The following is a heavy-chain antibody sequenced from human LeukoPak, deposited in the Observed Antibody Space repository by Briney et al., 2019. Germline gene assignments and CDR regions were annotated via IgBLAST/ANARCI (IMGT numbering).Heavy chain of an antibody. Sequence: PSETLSLTCAVSGGSISTYYWNWVRQPAGKGLEWIGRIYSSGSTNYNPSLKSRVTMSVDTSKNQFSLKLSSVTAADTAVYYCARDPNRLDAFDVWGQGTMLTVSS. CDR2: IYSSGST. J-gene: IGHJ3*01. CDR1: GGSISTYY. CDR3: ARDPNRLDAFDV. V-gene: IGHV4-4*07. D-gene: IGHD1/OR15-1a*01.